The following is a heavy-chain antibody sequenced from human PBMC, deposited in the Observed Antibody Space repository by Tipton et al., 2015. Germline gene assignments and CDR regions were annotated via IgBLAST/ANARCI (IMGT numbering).Heavy chain of an antibody. CDR2: IYYNGST. V-gene: IGHV4-39*07. CDR3: ARRRGYSYGRYFDY. CDR1: GGSINSGGYY. Sequence: TLSLTCSVSGGSINSGGYYLAWNPQPTRKGPEWIGCIYYNGSTYNNPSLRSRVSISVDTSKNQFSLKLSSVTAADTAVYYCARRRGYSYGRYFDYWGQGTLVTVSS. J-gene: IGHJ4*02. D-gene: IGHD5-18*01.